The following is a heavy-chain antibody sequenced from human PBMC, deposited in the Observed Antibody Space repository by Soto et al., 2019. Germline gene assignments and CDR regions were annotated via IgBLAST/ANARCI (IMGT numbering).Heavy chain of an antibody. CDR1: GFTFDDYA. V-gene: IGHV3-9*01. CDR3: GSSGLRH. D-gene: IGHD2-15*01. J-gene: IGHJ1*01. CDR2: ISWNSGSI. Sequence: EVQLVESGGGLVQPGRSLRLSCAASGFTFDDYAMHWVRQAPGKGLEWVSGISWNSGSIGYADSVKGRFTISRDNAKNSLYLQMNSLRAEDTALYYCGSSGLRHWGQGTLVTVSS.